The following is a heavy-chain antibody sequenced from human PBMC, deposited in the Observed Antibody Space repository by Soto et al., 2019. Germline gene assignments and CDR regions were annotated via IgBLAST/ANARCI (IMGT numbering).Heavy chain of an antibody. CDR1: GFSLSTSGVG. CDR2: IYWDDDK. J-gene: IGHJ3*02. CDR3: AHRYCGGDCDAFDI. Sequence: QITLKESGPTLVKPTQTLTLTCTFSGFSLSTSGVGVGWIRQPPGKALEWLALIYWDDDKRYSPSLKSRLTNNKDTAKNQVVLTMTNMDPVDTATYYCAHRYCGGDCDAFDIWGQGTMVTVSS. V-gene: IGHV2-5*02. D-gene: IGHD2-21*02.